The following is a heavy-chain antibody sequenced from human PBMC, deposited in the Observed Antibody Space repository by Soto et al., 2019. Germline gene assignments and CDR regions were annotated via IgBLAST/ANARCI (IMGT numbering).Heavy chain of an antibody. CDR1: GFTFTSSA. CDR2: IVVGSGNT. Sequence: SVKVSCKAAGFTFTSSAVQWVRQAHGQRLEWIGWIVVGSGNTNYAQKFQERVTITRDMSTSTAYMELSSLRSEDTAVYYCAAGSYYYDSSGYYHASWFDPWGQGTLVTVSS. D-gene: IGHD3-22*01. J-gene: IGHJ5*02. V-gene: IGHV1-58*01. CDR3: AAGSYYYDSSGYYHASWFDP.